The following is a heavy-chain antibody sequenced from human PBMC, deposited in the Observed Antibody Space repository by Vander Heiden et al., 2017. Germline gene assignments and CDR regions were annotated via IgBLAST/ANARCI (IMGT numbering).Heavy chain of an antibody. D-gene: IGHD3-22*01. CDR1: GFIFSHFA. CDR3: AKEITTGSTTARGAFDV. Sequence: QGQLVESGGGVVQPGTSLRLSCAAPGFIFSHFAMHGVRQAPGKGLEWVAIISFDGSNIKYADSVRGRFTISRDNSQSTLFLQMNSLSAEDTAVYYCAKEITTGSTTARGAFDVWGQGTLVTASS. J-gene: IGHJ3*01. V-gene: IGHV3-30*04. CDR2: ISFDGSNI.